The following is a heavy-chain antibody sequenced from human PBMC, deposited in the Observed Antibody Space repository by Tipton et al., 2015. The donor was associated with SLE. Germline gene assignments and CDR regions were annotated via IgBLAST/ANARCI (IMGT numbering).Heavy chain of an antibody. D-gene: IGHD6-13*01. CDR2: ISYSGST. J-gene: IGHJ6*03. V-gene: IGHV4-59*01. CDR1: GGSIGSYY. Sequence: TLSLTCTVSGGSIGSYYWSWIRQPPGKGLEWIGYISYSGSTDYNPFLKSRVTISVDTSKNQFSLKLSSVTAADTAVYYCARIGAYTSSWYYYYMDVWGKGTTVTVSS. CDR3: ARIGAYTSSWYYYYMDV.